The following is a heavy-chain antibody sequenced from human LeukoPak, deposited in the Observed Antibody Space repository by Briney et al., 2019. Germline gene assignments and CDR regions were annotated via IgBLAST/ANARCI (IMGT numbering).Heavy chain of an antibody. Sequence: ASVKVSCKASGGTFSSYAITWVRQAPGQGLEWMGWISAYNGYTNYAQKLQGRVTMTTDTSTSTAYMELRSLRSDDTAVYYCARVDTMPDYWGQGTLVTVSS. CDR1: GGTFSSYA. J-gene: IGHJ4*02. CDR2: ISAYNGYT. D-gene: IGHD2-2*01. CDR3: ARVDTMPDY. V-gene: IGHV1-18*01.